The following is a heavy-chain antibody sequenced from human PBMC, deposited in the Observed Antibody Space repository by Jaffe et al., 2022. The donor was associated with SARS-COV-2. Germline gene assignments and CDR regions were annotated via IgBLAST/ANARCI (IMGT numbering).Heavy chain of an antibody. J-gene: IGHJ5*02. CDR2: IFSSDEK. D-gene: IGHD3-10*01. CDR1: GVSLSNTTMG. Sequence: QVTLKESGPVLVKPTETLTLTCTVSGVSLSNTTMGVSWIRQSPGKALEWLAHIFSSDEKSYSTSLKSRLTISKDTSKSQVVLTMTNVDPVDTATYYCARIRPSVYYYGSGRFDPWGQGILVTVSA. V-gene: IGHV2-26*02. CDR3: ARIRPSVYYYGSGRFDP.